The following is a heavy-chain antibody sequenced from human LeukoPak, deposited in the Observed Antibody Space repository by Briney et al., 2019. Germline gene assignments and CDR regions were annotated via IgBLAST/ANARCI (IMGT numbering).Heavy chain of an antibody. J-gene: IGHJ4*02. Sequence: GGSLRLSCAASGFTFNKSWMNWVRQAPGKGLEWVANINEDGSETKYVDSVKGRFTISRDNAKNSLYLQMNSLKTEDTAVYYCTRHVPNSGYANFDYWGQGTLVTVSS. CDR2: INEDGSET. CDR3: TRHVPNSGYANFDY. D-gene: IGHD5-12*01. V-gene: IGHV3-7*03. CDR1: GFTFNKSW.